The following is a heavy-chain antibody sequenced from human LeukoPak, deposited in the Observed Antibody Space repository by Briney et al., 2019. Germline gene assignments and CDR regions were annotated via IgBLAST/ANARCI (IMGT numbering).Heavy chain of an antibody. D-gene: IGHD3-10*01. J-gene: IGHJ4*02. CDR1: GFTVNTNY. V-gene: IGHV3-66*01. CDR3: ASILRSSSGYYFDY. Sequence: GGSLRLSNASTGFTVNTNYMSCVRQAPGKRLEWVSVICSCDTTFSADSVWGKFSISRDNSKNTLYIQMNTLRAADTAVYYCASILRSSSGYYFDYWGQGTLVSVSS. CDR2: ICSCDTT.